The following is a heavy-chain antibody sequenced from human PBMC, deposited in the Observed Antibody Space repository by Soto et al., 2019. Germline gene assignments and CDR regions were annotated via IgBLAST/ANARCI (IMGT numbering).Heavy chain of an antibody. CDR3: ARGRGRYSSGWSWFDP. J-gene: IGHJ5*02. Sequence: SETLSLTCGVSGGTIRSPDWWTWVRQPPGKGLEWIGEIFQSGSTNYTPSLESRVTISVDKSKNQFSLTLTSVTAADTAVYFCARGRGRYSSGWSWFDPWGQGSLVTGSA. CDR2: IFQSGST. V-gene: IGHV4-4*02. D-gene: IGHD6-19*01. CDR1: GGTIRSPDW.